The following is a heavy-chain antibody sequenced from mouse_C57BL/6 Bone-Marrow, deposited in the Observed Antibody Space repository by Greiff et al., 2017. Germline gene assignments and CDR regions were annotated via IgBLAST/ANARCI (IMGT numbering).Heavy chain of an antibody. CDR1: GYTFTSYG. CDR3: AYPLYYYGSSPAY. D-gene: IGHD1-1*01. V-gene: IGHV1-81*01. Sequence: VQLQQSGAELARPGASVKLSCKASGYTFTSYGISWVKQRPGQGLEWIGEIYPRSGNTYYNEKFKGKATLTADKSSSTAYMELRSLTSEDSAVYFCAYPLYYYGSSPAYWGQGTLITVSA. CDR2: IYPRSGNT. J-gene: IGHJ3*01.